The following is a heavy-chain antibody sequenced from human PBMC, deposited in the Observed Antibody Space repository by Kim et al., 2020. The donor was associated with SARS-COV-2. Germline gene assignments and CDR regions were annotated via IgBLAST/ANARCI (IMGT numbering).Heavy chain of an antibody. CDR1: GFTFSNYA. CDR2: ISGSGSST. CDR3: AKGDCSSTSCYTTDS. V-gene: IGHV3-23*01. D-gene: IGHD2-2*02. J-gene: IGHJ5*01. Sequence: GGSLRLSCAASGFTFSNYAMSWVRQAPGKGLEWVSIISGSGSSTYYVDSVKGRFTVSRDNSKDTLYLQMNSLSGEDTAVYYCAKGDCSSTSCYTTDSWG.